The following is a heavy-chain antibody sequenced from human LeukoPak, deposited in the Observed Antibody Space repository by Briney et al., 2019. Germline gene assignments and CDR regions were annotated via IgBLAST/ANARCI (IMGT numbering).Heavy chain of an antibody. CDR1: GGSIGAYY. J-gene: IGHJ3*02. Sequence: SDTLSLTCTVSGGSIGAYYWSWLRQPPGKGLEWIGYIYYSGSTNYNPSLKSRVTISVDTSKNKFSLKLSSVTAADTAVYYCARRANAFDIWGQGTMVTVSS. CDR2: IYYSGST. CDR3: ARRANAFDI. V-gene: IGHV4-59*01.